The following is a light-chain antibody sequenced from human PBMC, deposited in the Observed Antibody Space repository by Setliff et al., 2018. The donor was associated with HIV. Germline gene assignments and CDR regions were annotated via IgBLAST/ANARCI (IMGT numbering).Light chain of an antibody. J-gene: IGLJ1*01. V-gene: IGLV1-40*01. Sequence: SVLTQPPSVSGAPGQRVTISCTGSSSNIGAGYDVHWYQQLPGTAPKLLIYGNNNRPSGVPDRFSGSKSGASASLAITGLQAEDEADYYCQSYDSSLSGSNVFGTGTKVTVL. CDR2: GNN. CDR3: QSYDSSLSGSNV. CDR1: SSNIGAGYD.